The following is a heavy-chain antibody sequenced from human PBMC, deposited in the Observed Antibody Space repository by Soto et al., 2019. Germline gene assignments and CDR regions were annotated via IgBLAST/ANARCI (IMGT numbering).Heavy chain of an antibody. CDR3: AKEERIYCSSTSCYSTNHFDY. CDR1: GFTFSSYG. CDR2: ISYDGSNK. D-gene: IGHD2-2*02. V-gene: IGHV3-30*18. J-gene: IGHJ4*02. Sequence: PGGSLRLSCAASGFTFSSYGMHWVRQAPGKGLEWVAVISYDGSNKYYADSVKGRFTISRDNSKNTLYLQMNSLRAEDTAVYYCAKEERIYCSSTSCYSTNHFDYWGQGTLITVSS.